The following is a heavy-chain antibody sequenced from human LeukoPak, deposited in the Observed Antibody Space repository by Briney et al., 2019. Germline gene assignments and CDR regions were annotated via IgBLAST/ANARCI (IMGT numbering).Heavy chain of an antibody. Sequence: PGGSLRLSCAASGLTFRNDGMHWVRQAPGKGLERVAVIWYDGSNEAYADSVKGRFTISRDNSKNMLYLQMNSLRDEDTAVYYCATNSGTPPRYMNVWGKGTTVSVSS. CDR1: GLTFRNDG. CDR3: ATNSGTPPRYMNV. V-gene: IGHV3-33*01. J-gene: IGHJ6*03. CDR2: IWYDGSNE. D-gene: IGHD1-26*01.